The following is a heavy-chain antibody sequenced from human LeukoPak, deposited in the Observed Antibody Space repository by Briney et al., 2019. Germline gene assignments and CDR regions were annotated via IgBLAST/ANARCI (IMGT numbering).Heavy chain of an antibody. Sequence: GGSLRLSCAASGFTFSDYYMSWIRQAPGKGLEWVSAISGSGGSTYYAASVKGRFTISRDNYKNTLYLQMNSLRAEDTAVYYCAKGDERNGYYYINGMGIWGQGTTVTVTS. CDR3: AKGDERNGYYYINGMGI. V-gene: IGHV3-23*01. CDR1: GFTFSDYY. D-gene: IGHD2-8*01. CDR2: ISGSGGST. J-gene: IGHJ6*02.